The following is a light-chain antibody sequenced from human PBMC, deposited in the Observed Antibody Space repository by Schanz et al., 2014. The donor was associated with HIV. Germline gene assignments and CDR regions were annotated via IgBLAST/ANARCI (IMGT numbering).Light chain of an antibody. J-gene: IGLJ2*01. CDR1: SSNIEVNP. CDR3: QSYDSSLIGQYVI. V-gene: IGLV1-44*01. CDR2: SDR. Sequence: QSVLTQPPSASGTPGQRVTISCSGTSSNIEVNPVDWYLQLPGTAPKLLMHSDRLRPSGVPARFSGSKSGSSASLAISGLQSEDEADYFCQSYDSSLIGQYVIFGGGTKLTVL.